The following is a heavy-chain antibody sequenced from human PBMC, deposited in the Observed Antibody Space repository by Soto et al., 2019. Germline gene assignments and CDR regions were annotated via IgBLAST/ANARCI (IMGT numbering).Heavy chain of an antibody. D-gene: IGHD5-18*01. CDR1: GGTFSSYA. J-gene: IGHJ5*02. V-gene: IGHV1-69*13. Sequence: SVKVSCKASGGTFSSYAISWVRQAPGQGLEWMGGIIPIFGTASYAQKFQGRVTITADESTSTAYMELSSLRSEDTAVYYCARSPFPYTAMVTAWFDPWGQGTLVTVSS. CDR3: ARSPFPYTAMVTAWFDP. CDR2: IIPIFGTA.